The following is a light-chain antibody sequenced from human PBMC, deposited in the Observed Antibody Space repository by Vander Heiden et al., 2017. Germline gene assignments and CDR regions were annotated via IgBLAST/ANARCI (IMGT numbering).Light chain of an antibody. CDR2: DAS. J-gene: IGKJ3*01. Sequence: DIQMTQSPSSLSASVGDRVTITCQASQDISHYLNWYQQKPGKAPKLLIYDASNLETGAPSRFSGSGSVTDFTFTISSLPPEDIATYYCQQDDTLPITFGPGTKVDIK. V-gene: IGKV1-33*01. CDR3: QQDDTLPIT. CDR1: QDISHY.